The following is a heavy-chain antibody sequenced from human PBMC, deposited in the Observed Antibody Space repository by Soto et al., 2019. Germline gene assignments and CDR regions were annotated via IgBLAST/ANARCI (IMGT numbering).Heavy chain of an antibody. V-gene: IGHV3-23*01. J-gene: IGHJ6*03. CDR3: ASRRAVRGVIIKDTGDYYMDV. CDR2: ISGSGGST. D-gene: IGHD3-10*01. CDR1: GFTFSSYA. Sequence: GGSLRLSCAASGFTFSSYAMSWVRQAPGKGLEWVSAISGSGGSTYYADSVKGRFTISRDNSKNTLYLQMNSLRAEDTAVYYCASRRAVRGVIIKDTGDYYMDVWGKGTTVTVPS.